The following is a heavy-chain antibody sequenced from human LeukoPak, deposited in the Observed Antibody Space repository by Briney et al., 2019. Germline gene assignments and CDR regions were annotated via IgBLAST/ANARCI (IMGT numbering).Heavy chain of an antibody. CDR3: ARYDTSGYSLEL. CDR2: IYYTGTT. CDR1: GGSVRSDY. Sequence: SETLSLTCTVSGGSVRSDYWSWIRHPPGKGLEWIGYIYYTGTTKTTPSLRSRVTTSVDTSGSQLSLRLSFVSAADTAIYYCARYDTSGYSLELWGQGILVTVSS. J-gene: IGHJ4*02. V-gene: IGHV4-59*02. D-gene: IGHD5-12*01.